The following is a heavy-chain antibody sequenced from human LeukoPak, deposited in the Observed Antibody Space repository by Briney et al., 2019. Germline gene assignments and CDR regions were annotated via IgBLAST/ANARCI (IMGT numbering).Heavy chain of an antibody. CDR1: GFTFSSYW. V-gene: IGHV3-74*01. Sequence: GGSLRLSCAASGFTFSSYWMHWVRQAPGKGLVWVSRINSDGSRIRYADSVKGRFTTSRDNAKNSLYLQMNSLRAEDTALYYCAKGYYYDSSGYFRANAFDIWGQGTMVTVSS. CDR2: INSDGSRI. D-gene: IGHD3-22*01. J-gene: IGHJ3*02. CDR3: AKGYYYDSSGYFRANAFDI.